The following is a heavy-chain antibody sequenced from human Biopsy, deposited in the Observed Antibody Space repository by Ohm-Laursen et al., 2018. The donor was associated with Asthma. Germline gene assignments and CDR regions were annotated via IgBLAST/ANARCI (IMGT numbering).Heavy chain of an antibody. Sequence: GASVKVSCKASGDSFSNYAISWVRQAPGQGLEWMGGLIPVLGTPDHAQMFEGRVTITADESTSTAYMGLSSLSSEDPAVYYCARGFSGPDRIEYYYPGLEVWGQGTTVPSL. D-gene: IGHD5-12*01. CDR3: ARGFSGPDRIEYYYPGLEV. CDR1: GDSFSNYA. CDR2: LIPVLGTP. J-gene: IGHJ6*02. V-gene: IGHV1-69*13.